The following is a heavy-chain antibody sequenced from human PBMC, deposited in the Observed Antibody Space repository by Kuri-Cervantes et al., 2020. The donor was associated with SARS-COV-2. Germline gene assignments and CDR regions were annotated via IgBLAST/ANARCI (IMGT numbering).Heavy chain of an antibody. CDR1: GYTFTGYY. Sequence: ASVKVSCKASGYTFTGYYMHWVRQAPGQGLEWMGWINPNSGGTNYAQKFQGRVTMTRDTSISTAYMELRSLRSDDTAVYYCATDYYGDKHYYYGMDVWGQGTTVTVSS. CDR2: INPNSGGT. D-gene: IGHD4-17*01. V-gene: IGHV1-2*02. J-gene: IGHJ6*02. CDR3: ATDYYGDKHYYYGMDV.